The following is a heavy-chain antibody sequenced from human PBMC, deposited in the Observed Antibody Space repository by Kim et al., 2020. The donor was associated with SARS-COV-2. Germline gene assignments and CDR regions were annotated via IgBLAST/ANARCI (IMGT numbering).Heavy chain of an antibody. V-gene: IGHV3-23*01. CDR3: AKLTGTHPLDV. CDR1: GFTFSNYA. Sequence: LSLTCAASGFTFSNYAMHWVRQAPGKGLEWVSVISVSGGDTYYADSVKGRFTFSTDNSKTTLYLEMNSLRVEDTAVYYCAKLTGTHPLDVWGQGTTVTVSS. J-gene: IGHJ6*02. D-gene: IGHD1-7*01. CDR2: ISVSGGDT.